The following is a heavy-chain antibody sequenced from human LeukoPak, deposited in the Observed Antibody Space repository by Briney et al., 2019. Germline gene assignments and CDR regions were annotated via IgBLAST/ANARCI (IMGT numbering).Heavy chain of an antibody. V-gene: IGHV3-23*01. CDR3: AKNPSSGVFDY. Sequence: GGSLRLSCAASGFTFSNYGMSWVRQAPGKGLEWVSAISGSGGSTYYADSVKGRFTISRDNSKNTLYLQMNSLRAEDTAVYYCAKNPSSGVFDYWGQGTLVTVSS. J-gene: IGHJ4*02. CDR1: GFTFSNYG. CDR2: ISGSGGST. D-gene: IGHD6-19*01.